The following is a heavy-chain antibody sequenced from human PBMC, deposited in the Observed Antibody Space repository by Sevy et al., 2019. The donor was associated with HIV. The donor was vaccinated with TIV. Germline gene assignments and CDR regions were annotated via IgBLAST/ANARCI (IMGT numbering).Heavy chain of an antibody. CDR1: GGCISSYC. V-gene: IGHV4-59*01. J-gene: IGHJ3*02. CDR2: IYYSGST. Sequence: SETLSLTCTVSGGCISSYCWSWIRQPPGKGLEWIGYIYYSGSTNYNPSLKSRVTISVDTSKNQFSLKLSSVTAADTAVYYCARSGAFDIWGQGTMVTVSS. D-gene: IGHD6-25*01. CDR3: ARSGAFDI.